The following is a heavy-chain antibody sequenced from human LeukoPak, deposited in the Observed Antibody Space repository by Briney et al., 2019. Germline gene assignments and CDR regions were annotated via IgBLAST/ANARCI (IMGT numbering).Heavy chain of an antibody. D-gene: IGHD2-15*01. CDR1: GGSINNYY. CDR3: ARGRYCSADICSGGDAFDI. J-gene: IGHJ3*02. CDR2: IYTRGST. Sequence: SETLSLTCTVSGGSINNYYWSWIRQPAGKGLEWIGRIYTRGSTNYNPSLKSRVTMSVDTSKNQFSLKLSSVTAADTAVYYCARGRYCSADICSGGDAFDIRGQGTMVSVSS. V-gene: IGHV4-4*07.